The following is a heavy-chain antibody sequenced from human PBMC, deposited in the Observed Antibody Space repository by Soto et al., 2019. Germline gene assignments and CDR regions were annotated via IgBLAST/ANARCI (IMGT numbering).Heavy chain of an antibody. Sequence: GESLKISCKGSGYSFASYWIGWLRQMPGKGLEWMGIIYPGDSDTRYSPSFQGQVTISADKSISTAYLQWSSLKASDTAMYYCARRITIFGVAIAAFDIWGEGTMVTV. J-gene: IGHJ3*02. CDR2: IYPGDSDT. D-gene: IGHD3-3*01. CDR3: ARRITIFGVAIAAFDI. V-gene: IGHV5-51*01. CDR1: GYSFASYW.